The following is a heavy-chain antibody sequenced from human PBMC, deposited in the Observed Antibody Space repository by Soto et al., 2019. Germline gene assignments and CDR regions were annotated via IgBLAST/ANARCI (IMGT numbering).Heavy chain of an antibody. CDR3: ARAVTTQIWFGDGFDP. V-gene: IGHV1-18*01. D-gene: IGHD3-10*01. CDR2: ISAYNGNT. CDR1: GYTFTSYG. Sequence: QVQLVQSGAEVKKPGASVKVSCKASGYTFTSYGISWVRQAPGQGLEWMGWISAYNGNTNYAQKLQGRVTMTTDPSTSTAYMELRSLRSDDTAVYYCARAVTTQIWFGDGFDPWGQGTLVTVSS. J-gene: IGHJ5*02.